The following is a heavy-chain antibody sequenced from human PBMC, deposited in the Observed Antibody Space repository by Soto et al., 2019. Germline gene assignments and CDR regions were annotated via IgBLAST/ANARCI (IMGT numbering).Heavy chain of an antibody. V-gene: IGHV1-2*04. CDR2: INPNSGGT. J-gene: IGHJ5*02. Sequence: PGQGLEWMGWINPNSGGTNYAQKFQGWVTMTRDTSISTAYMELSRLRSDDTAVYYCARXXSSGYLPFDPWGQGTLVTVSS. CDR3: ARXXSSGYLPFDP. D-gene: IGHD3-22*01.